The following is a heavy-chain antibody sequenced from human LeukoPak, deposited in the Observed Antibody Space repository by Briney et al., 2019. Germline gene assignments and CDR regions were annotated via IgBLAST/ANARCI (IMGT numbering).Heavy chain of an antibody. CDR1: GGSVSSGSYY. CDR3: ARAHSKAVAGNYNWFDP. D-gene: IGHD6-19*01. CDR2: IYYSGST. Sequence: SETLSLTCTVSGGSVSSGSYYWSWIRQPPGKGLEWIGYIYYSGSTNYNPSLKSRVTISVDTSKNQFSLKLSSVTAADTAVYYCARAHSKAVAGNYNWFDPWGQGTLVTVSS. J-gene: IGHJ5*02. V-gene: IGHV4-61*01.